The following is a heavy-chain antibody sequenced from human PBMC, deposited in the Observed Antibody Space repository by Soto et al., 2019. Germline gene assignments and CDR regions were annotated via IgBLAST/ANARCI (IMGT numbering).Heavy chain of an antibody. Sequence: SETLSLTCTVSGGSISSYYWSWIRQPPGKGLEWIGYIYYSGSTNYNPSLKSRVTISVDTSKNQFSLKLSSVTAADTAVYYCARDVIYGSGSSGWFDPWGQGTLVTVSS. V-gene: IGHV4-59*01. CDR1: GGSISSYY. D-gene: IGHD3-10*01. J-gene: IGHJ5*02. CDR3: ARDVIYGSGSSGWFDP. CDR2: IYYSGST.